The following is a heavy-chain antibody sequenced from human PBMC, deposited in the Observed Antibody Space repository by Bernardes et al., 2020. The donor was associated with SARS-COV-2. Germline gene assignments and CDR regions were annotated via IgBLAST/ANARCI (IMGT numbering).Heavy chain of an antibody. Sequence: GGSLRLSCAASGFTFSSYWMHWVRQAPGKGLVWVSRINSDGSSTSYADSVKGRFTISRDNAKNTLYLQMNSLRAEDTAVYYCARKRDCSSTSCYERSYGMDVWGQGTTVTVSS. CDR3: ARKRDCSSTSCYERSYGMDV. D-gene: IGHD2-2*01. CDR1: GFTFSSYW. J-gene: IGHJ6*02. CDR2: INSDGSST. V-gene: IGHV3-74*01.